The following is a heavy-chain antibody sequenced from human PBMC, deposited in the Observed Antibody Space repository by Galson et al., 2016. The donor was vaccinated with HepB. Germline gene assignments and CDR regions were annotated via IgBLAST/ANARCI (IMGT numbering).Heavy chain of an antibody. CDR2: ISYDGTKK. CDR3: VKDLYALADNYYFEY. CDR1: AFTFSSYA. V-gene: IGHV3-30*18. D-gene: IGHD2-15*01. Sequence: SLRLSCAASAFTFSSYAMHWVRQAPGKGLEWVAVISYDGTKKLYLGSVKGRFTISRDNSKDMLFLEMNSLTVEDTALYYCVKDLYALADNYYFEYWGRGTLVTVSS. J-gene: IGHJ4*02.